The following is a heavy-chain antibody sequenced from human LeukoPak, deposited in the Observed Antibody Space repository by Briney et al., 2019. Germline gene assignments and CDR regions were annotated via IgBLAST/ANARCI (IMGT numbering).Heavy chain of an antibody. V-gene: IGHV3-21*01. CDR3: ARLYSGYDYSAFDI. CDR2: ISSSSSYI. Sequence: PGGSLRLSCAASGFTFSSYSMNWVRQAPGKGLEWVSSISSSSSYIYYADSVKGRFTTSRDNAKNSLYLQMNSLRAEDTAVYYCARLYSGYDYSAFDIWGQGTMVTVSS. CDR1: GFTFSSYS. D-gene: IGHD5-12*01. J-gene: IGHJ3*02.